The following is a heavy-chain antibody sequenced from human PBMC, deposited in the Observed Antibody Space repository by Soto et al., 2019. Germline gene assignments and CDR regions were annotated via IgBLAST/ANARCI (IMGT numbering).Heavy chain of an antibody. Sequence: GGSLRLSCASSGFTFSSFHMSWVRQATGRGLEWVAYITSSSDTIYYSDSVKGRFTISRDNGKNSLFLQMNSLRDEDTAVYYCARVVVVIPPGYYYAMDVWGQGTTVTVSS. V-gene: IGHV3-48*02. CDR1: GFTFSSFH. CDR2: ITSSSDTI. D-gene: IGHD3-22*01. J-gene: IGHJ6*02. CDR3: ARVVVVIPPGYYYAMDV.